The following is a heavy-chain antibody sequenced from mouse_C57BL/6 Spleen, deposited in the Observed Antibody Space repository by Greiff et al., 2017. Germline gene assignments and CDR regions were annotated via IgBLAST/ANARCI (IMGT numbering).Heavy chain of an antibody. D-gene: IGHD1-1*01. CDR1: GYTFTDYE. V-gene: IGHV1-15*01. Sequence: LKQSGAELVRPGASVTLSCKASGYTFTDYEMHWVKQTPVHGLEWIGAIDPETGGTAYNQKFKGKAILTADKSSSTAYMELRSLTSEDSAVYYCTRVYYGSSNWYFDVWGTGTTGTVSS. CDR3: TRVYYGSSNWYFDV. J-gene: IGHJ1*03. CDR2: IDPETGGT.